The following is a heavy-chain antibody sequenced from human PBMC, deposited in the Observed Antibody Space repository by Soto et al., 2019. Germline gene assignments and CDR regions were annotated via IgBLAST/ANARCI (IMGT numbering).Heavy chain of an antibody. CDR1: GVSISSGGYS. CDR2: IYHSGST. J-gene: IGHJ4*02. D-gene: IGHD2-8*02. Sequence: SETLSLTCAVSGVSISSGGYSWSWIRQPPGKGLEWIGYIYHSGSTYYNPSLKSRVTISVDTSKNQFSLKLTSVTAADTAVYYCARDKITGLIDYWGQGTLVTVSS. CDR3: ARDKITGLIDY. V-gene: IGHV4-30-2*01.